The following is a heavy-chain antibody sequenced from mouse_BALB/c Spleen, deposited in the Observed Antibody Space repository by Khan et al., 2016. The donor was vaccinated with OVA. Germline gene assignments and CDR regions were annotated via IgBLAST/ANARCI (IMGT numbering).Heavy chain of an antibody. CDR3: AREGADSARDDGGAMDY. Sequence: QIQLVQSGPGLKKPGETVRSSCKASGYTFTTAGMQWVQKMPGKGLKRIGWINTHSGVPKYAEDFKGRFAFSVENSTRTVYLQITNLKNEDTAMYFCAREGADSARDDGGAMDYWGQGTSVTVSS. CDR2: INTHSGVP. D-gene: IGHD6-1*01. J-gene: IGHJ4*01. CDR1: GYTFTTAG. V-gene: IGHV9-4*02.